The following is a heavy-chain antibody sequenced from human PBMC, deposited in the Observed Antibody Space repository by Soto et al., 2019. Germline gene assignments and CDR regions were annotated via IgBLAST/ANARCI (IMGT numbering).Heavy chain of an antibody. V-gene: IGHV4-59*01. D-gene: IGHD1-26*01. CDR3: AREGFTAGAYYFDY. Sequence: SETLSLTCTVSGGSISSYYWSWIRQPPGKGLEWIGYIYYSGSTNYNPSLKSRVTISVDTSKNQFSLKLSSVTAADTAVYYCAREGFTAGAYYFDYWGQGTLVTVSS. J-gene: IGHJ4*02. CDR1: GGSISSYY. CDR2: IYYSGST.